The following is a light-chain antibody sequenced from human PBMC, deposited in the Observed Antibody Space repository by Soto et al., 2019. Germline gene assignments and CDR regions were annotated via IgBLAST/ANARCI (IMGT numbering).Light chain of an antibody. CDR2: DAS. Sequence: IVMTQSPSTLSVSPGERATLSCRASQSVSSDLAWYHQKPGQAPRLLIYDASTRATGIPARFSGSGSGTEFTLTINSLQSEDFAVYYCQQYNNWPRTFG. V-gene: IGKV3-15*01. CDR1: QSVSSD. J-gene: IGKJ1*01. CDR3: QQYNNWPRT.